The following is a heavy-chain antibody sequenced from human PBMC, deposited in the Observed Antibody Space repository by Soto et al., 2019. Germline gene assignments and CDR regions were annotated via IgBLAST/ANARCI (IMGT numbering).Heavy chain of an antibody. CDR1: GGSFNNYA. CDR3: AVAMVREILIFESSGMHV. V-gene: IGHV1-69*01. CDR2: IIPNFDTP. D-gene: IGHD3-10*01. J-gene: IGHJ6*02. Sequence: QVHLVQSGAEGKKPGSSVKVSCKTSGGSFNNYAVSWVRQAPGQGLEWMGGIIPNFDTPNYAQKFQDRVTFIADESTSTVYMELRSLRSNDTAVYYCAVAMVREILIFESSGMHVWGQGTTVIVSS.